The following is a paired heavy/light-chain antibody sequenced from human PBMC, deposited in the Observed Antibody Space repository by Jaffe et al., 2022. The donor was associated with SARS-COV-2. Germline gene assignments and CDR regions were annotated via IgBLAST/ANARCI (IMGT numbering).Heavy chain of an antibody. D-gene: IGHD3-3*01. CDR1: GFSFSTYA. V-gene: IGHV3-23*01. CDR2: ITGSGGST. J-gene: IGHJ4*02. Sequence: EVQLLESGGGLVQPGGSLRLSCVASGFSFSTYAMNWVRQAPGKGLEWVSSITGSGGSTYYADSVKGRFSISRDNSKNTVYLQMNSLRAADTAVYYCAKPKRNFWTTEYTSDSWGQGTLVAVSS. CDR3: AKPKRNFWTTEYTSDS.
Light chain of an antibody. Sequence: DIQMTQSPSSLSASVGDRVTITCQASQDIKNYLNWYQQKPGKAPKLLIYDASNLETGVPSRFSGSGSGTDFTFTISSLQPEDIATYYCQQFDNLPMYTFGQGTKLEI. CDR2: DAS. J-gene: IGKJ2*01. CDR3: QQFDNLPMYT. V-gene: IGKV1-33*01. CDR1: QDIKNY.